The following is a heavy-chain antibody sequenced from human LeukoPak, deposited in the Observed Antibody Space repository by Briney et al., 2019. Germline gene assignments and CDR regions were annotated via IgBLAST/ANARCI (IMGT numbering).Heavy chain of an antibody. CDR1: GFTFNDYY. CDR2: INIGGTNT. V-gene: IGHV3-11*01. J-gene: IGHJ5*02. Sequence: GGSLRLSYAASGFTFNDYYMSWIRQAPGKGLEWLSYINIGGTNTHYADSVKGRFSISKDNAKKSLYLEMNNLRAEDTAVYYCATDGAGFDTWGQGVLVTVST. CDR3: ATDGAGFDT.